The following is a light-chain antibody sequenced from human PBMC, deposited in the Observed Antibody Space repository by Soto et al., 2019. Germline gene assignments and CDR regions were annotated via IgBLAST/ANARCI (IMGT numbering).Light chain of an antibody. CDR2: SNN. CDR1: SSNIGSNT. CDR3: AAWDDSLNGAV. J-gene: IGLJ7*01. Sequence: QSVLTQPPSASGTPGQRVTISCSGSSSNIGSNTVNWYQQLPGTAPKLLIYSNNQRPSGVPDRFSGSKSGTAGSLAISGLQSEDEADYYCAAWDDSLNGAVFGGGTKLTVL. V-gene: IGLV1-44*01.